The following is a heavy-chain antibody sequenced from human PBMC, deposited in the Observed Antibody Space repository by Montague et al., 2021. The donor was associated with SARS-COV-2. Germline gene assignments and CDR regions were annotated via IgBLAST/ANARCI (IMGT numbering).Heavy chain of an antibody. CDR3: VKDNTLTGINYSDN. J-gene: IGHJ4*02. V-gene: IGHV3-23*01. CDR1: GFTFSAYT. D-gene: IGHD2-21*02. CDR2: ITGGGVT. Sequence: SLRLSCAVSGFTFSAYTMSWVRQAPGKGLEWVSGITGGGVTFYGDSVKGRFTISRDISKNTLYLQINSLRAEDTAAYYCVKDNTLTGINYSDNWGQGTLVSVSS.